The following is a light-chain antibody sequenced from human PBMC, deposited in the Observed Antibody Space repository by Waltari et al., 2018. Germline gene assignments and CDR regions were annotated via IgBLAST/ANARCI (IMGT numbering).Light chain of an antibody. CDR2: AAS. CDR1: QSIISY. J-gene: IGKJ2*01. V-gene: IGKV1-39*01. CDR3: QQSYSIPHT. Sequence: DIQMTQSPSSLSASVVDRVTITCRASQSIISYLNWYHQKPGKAPKLLIYAASNLQSGVPSRFSGSGSGTDFTLTISSLQPEDFATYFCQQSYSIPHTFGQGTKLEIK.